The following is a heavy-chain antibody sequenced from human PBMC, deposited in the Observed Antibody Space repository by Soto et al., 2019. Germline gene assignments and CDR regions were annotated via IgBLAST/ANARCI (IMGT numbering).Heavy chain of an antibody. CDR2: IYYSGST. Sequence: SETLSLTCTVSGGSIISGGYYWSWIRQHPGKGLEWIGYIYYSGSTYYNPSLKSRVTISVDTSKNQFSLKLSSVTAADTAVYYCARELWGDYYDSSGPNWFDPWGQGTLVTVSS. CDR3: ARELWGDYYDSSGPNWFDP. V-gene: IGHV4-31*03. CDR1: GGSIISGGYY. J-gene: IGHJ5*02. D-gene: IGHD3-22*01.